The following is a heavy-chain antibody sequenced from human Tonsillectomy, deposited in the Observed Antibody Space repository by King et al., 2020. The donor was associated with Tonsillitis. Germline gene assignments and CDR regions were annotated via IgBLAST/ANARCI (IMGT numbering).Heavy chain of an antibody. CDR3: ARESGHFDY. Sequence: VQLVESGGGVVQPGRSLRLSCAASGFPFSSYGMHWVRQAPGKGLEWVAVIWYDGSNKYYADSVKGRFTISRDNSKNTLYLQMNSLRAEDTAVYYCARESGHFDYWGHGTLVTVSS. CDR2: IWYDGSNK. CDR1: GFPFSSYG. D-gene: IGHD1-1*01. J-gene: IGHJ4*01. V-gene: IGHV3-33*01.